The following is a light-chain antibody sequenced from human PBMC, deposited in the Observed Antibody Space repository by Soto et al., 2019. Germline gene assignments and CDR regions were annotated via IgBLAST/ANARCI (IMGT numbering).Light chain of an antibody. CDR3: QQYGSSGT. V-gene: IGKV3-20*01. Sequence: ELTRSPATLSVSPGERATLSCRASQSVSSSLAWYQQKPGQAPRLLIYGASNRATGIPDRFSGSGSGTDFTLTISRLEPEDFAVYYCQQYGSSGTFGQGTKVDI. CDR2: GAS. J-gene: IGKJ1*01. CDR1: QSVSSS.